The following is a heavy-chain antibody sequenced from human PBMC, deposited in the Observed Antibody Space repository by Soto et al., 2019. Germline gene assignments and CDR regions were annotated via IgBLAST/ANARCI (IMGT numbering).Heavy chain of an antibody. D-gene: IGHD2-2*02. V-gene: IGHV3-64D*06. J-gene: IGHJ4*02. CDR1: GFTFPIYA. CDR3: VKDRCIDDTSCYTFFHD. CDR2: ISTGGDAT. Sequence: PGGSLRLSCSASGFTFPIYAMHWVRQAPGKGLEYVSGISTGGDATYYADSVQGRFIISRDNSKNTLYLQMSSLRAEDTAVYYCVKDRCIDDTSCYTFFHDWGPGTVLTVYS.